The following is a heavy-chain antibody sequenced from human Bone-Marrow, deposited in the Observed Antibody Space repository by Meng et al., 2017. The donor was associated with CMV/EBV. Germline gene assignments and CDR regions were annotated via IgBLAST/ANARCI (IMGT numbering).Heavy chain of an antibody. CDR1: GGSFSGYY. CDR3: ARREGGPDCGGDCYSGFYYYGMDV. Sequence: SDALSLTCAGYGGSFSGYYWSWIRQPPGKGLDWIGEINHSGRTNYTPSLKSRVTISADTSKNQFSLKLSSVTAAETAVYYCARREGGPDCGGDCYSGFYYYGMDVWGQGTTVTVSS. CDR2: INHSGRT. J-gene: IGHJ6*02. V-gene: IGHV4-34*01. D-gene: IGHD2-21*01.